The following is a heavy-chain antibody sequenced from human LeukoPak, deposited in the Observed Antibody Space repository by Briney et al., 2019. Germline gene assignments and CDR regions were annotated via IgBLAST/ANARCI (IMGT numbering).Heavy chain of an antibody. J-gene: IGHJ4*02. CDR1: GDSISSSSYY. Sequence: SETLSLTCTVSGDSISSSSYYWGWIRQPPGKGLEWIGSISYSGSTYYNPSLKSRVTISVDTSKNQFSLKLSSVTAADTAVYYCARDVTAAFDYWGQGTLVTVSS. V-gene: IGHV4-39*07. D-gene: IGHD6-13*01. CDR3: ARDVTAAFDY. CDR2: ISYSGST.